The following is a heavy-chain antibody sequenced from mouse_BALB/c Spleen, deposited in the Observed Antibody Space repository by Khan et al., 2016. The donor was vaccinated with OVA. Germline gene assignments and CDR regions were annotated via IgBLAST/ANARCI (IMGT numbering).Heavy chain of an antibody. CDR2: INYSGST. J-gene: IGHJ3*01. CDR1: GYSITSDYA. V-gene: IGHV3-2*02. CDR3: ARKGYGNWFAY. Sequence: EVQLQESGPGLVKPSQSLSLTCTVTGYSITSDYAWNWIRQFPGNKLEWMGYINYSGSTSYNPSLKSRISITRDTSKNQFFLQLNSVTTEDTVTYYCARKGYGNWFAYWGQGTLVTVSA. D-gene: IGHD2-1*01.